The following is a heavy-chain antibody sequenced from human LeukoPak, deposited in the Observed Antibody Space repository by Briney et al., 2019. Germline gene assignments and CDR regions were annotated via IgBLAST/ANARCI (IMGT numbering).Heavy chain of an antibody. V-gene: IGHV1-2*02. CDR3: ARDAISRSDNVDTAMVAGDY. CDR1: GYTFTGYY. J-gene: IGHJ4*02. CDR2: INPNSGGT. Sequence: ASVKVSCKASGYTFTGYYMHWVRQAPGQGLEWMGWINPNSGGTNYAQKFQGRVTMTRDTSISTAYMELSRLRSDDTAVYYCARDAISRSDNVDTAMVAGDYWGQGTLVTASS. D-gene: IGHD5-18*01.